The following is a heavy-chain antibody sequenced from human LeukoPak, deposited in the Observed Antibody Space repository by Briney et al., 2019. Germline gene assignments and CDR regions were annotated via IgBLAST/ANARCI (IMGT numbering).Heavy chain of an antibody. CDR1: GGSISSSSYY. Sequence: SETLSLTCAVSGGSISSSSYYWGWIRQPPGKGLKWIGSIYYSGSTYYNPSLKNRVTISVDTPKNQFSLKLSSVTAADTAVYYCARGRLLNRWHGIAAAGNYYMDVWGKGTTVTVSS. D-gene: IGHD6-13*01. V-gene: IGHV4-39*01. J-gene: IGHJ6*03. CDR2: IYYSGST. CDR3: ARGRLLNRWHGIAAAGNYYMDV.